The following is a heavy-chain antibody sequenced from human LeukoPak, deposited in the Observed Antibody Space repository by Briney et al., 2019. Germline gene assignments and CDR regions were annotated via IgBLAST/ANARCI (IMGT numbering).Heavy chain of an antibody. V-gene: IGHV3-21*01. Sequence: PGGSLRLSCAASGFTFSSYSMNWVRQAPGKGLEWVSSISSSSSYIYYADSVKGRFTISRDNSKNTLYLQMNSLRAEDTAVYYCARRDTAMVKVPAGFDPWGQGTLVTVSS. CDR3: ARRDTAMVKVPAGFDP. D-gene: IGHD5-18*01. CDR1: GFTFSSYS. J-gene: IGHJ5*02. CDR2: ISSSSSYI.